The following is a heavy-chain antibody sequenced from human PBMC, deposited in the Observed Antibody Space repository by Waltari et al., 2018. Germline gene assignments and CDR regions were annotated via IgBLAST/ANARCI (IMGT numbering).Heavy chain of an antibody. D-gene: IGHD7-27*01. CDR3: AREAGQLGIDY. CDR2: SYHSGNT. CDR1: GGSISGGYS. J-gene: IGHJ4*02. Sequence: QLQLQESGSGLVKPSQTLSLTCAVSGGSISGGYSWSWIRQPPGKGPEWIGYSYHSGNTSYNPSLKSRVTISVDKSKNHFSLKLNSVTAADTAVYYCAREAGQLGIDYWGQGILVTVSS. V-gene: IGHV4-30-2*01.